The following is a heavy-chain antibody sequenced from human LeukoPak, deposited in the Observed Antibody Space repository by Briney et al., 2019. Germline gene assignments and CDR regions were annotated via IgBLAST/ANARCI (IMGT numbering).Heavy chain of an antibody. CDR1: GGSISSYY. CDR2: IYYSGST. Sequence: PSEILSLTCTVSGGSISSYYWSWIRQPPGKGLEWIGYIYYSGSTNYNPSLKSRVTISVDTSKNQFSLKLSSVTAADTAVYYCARVCPLSSSWYWDYYYYYMDVWGKGTTVTVSS. CDR3: ARVCPLSSSWYWDYYYYYMDV. D-gene: IGHD6-13*01. V-gene: IGHV4-59*01. J-gene: IGHJ6*03.